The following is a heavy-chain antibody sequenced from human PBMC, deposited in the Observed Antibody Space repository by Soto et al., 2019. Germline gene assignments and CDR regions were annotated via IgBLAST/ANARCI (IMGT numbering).Heavy chain of an antibody. V-gene: IGHV3-33*01. CDR2: IWYDGSNK. CDR1: GFTFSSYG. J-gene: IGHJ6*02. D-gene: IGHD3-22*01. CDR3: ARQPTPYYYDSSGYFSYYYGMDV. Sequence: QVQLVESGGGVVQPGRSLRLSCAASGFTFSSYGMHWVRQAPGKGLEWVAVIWYDGSNKYYADSVKGRFTISRDNSKNPLYLQMNSLRAEDTAVYYCARQPTPYYYDSSGYFSYYYGMDVWGQGTTVTVSS.